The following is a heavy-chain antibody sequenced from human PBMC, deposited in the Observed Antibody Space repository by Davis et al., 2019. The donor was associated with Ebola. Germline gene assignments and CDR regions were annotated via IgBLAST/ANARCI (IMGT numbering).Heavy chain of an antibody. Sequence: PSETLSLTCTVSGGSISSGGYYWSWIRQHPGKGLEWIGYIYYSGSTYYNPSLKSRFTISVDTSKNQFSLKLSSVTAADTAVYYCARAGAAVQFDYWGQGTLVTVSS. CDR2: IYYSGST. CDR1: GGSISSGGYY. J-gene: IGHJ4*02. CDR3: ARAGAAVQFDY. D-gene: IGHD6-13*01. V-gene: IGHV4-31*03.